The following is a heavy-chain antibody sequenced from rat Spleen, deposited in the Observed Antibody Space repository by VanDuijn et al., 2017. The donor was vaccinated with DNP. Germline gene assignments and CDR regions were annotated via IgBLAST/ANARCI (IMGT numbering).Heavy chain of an antibody. Sequence: QVQLKESGPDLVQPSQTLSLTCTVSGFSLTSFGVSWIRQPPGKGLEWIAAISNVGNTYYNSALKSRLSISRDTSKSQVFLKMNSLQTEDTAIYYCTRDGSPYYSSYMDVMDAWGRGASVTVSS. CDR2: ISNVGNT. V-gene: IGHV2-4*01. J-gene: IGHJ4*01. D-gene: IGHD1-2*01. CDR1: GFSLTSFG. CDR3: TRDGSPYYSSYMDVMDA.